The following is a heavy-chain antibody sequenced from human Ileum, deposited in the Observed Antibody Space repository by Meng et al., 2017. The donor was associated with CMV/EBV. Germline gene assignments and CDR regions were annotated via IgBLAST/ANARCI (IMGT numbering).Heavy chain of an antibody. D-gene: IGHD4-11*01. CDR3: ARDNDYTNSY. Sequence: GESLKISCVASGFTLDSFGMHWVRQAPGKGLEWVAFIRYDGSIKYYAHSVKGRFTISRDNAKNSLYLQMNSLRVGDTAVYYCARDNDYTNSYWGRGTLVTVSS. CDR1: GFTLDSFG. CDR2: IRYDGSIK. V-gene: IGHV3-30*02. J-gene: IGHJ4*02.